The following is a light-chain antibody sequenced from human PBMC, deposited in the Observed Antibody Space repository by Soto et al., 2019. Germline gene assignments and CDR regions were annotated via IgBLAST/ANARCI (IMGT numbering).Light chain of an antibody. CDR3: QQYHNWPLT. Sequence: EIVMTQSPAALSVSPGEKTTLSCRASQSVSRNLAWYQQRPGQTPRLVIYGASTRATGIPVRFSASGSGTEFTLTISSLQSEDFEIYYCQQYHNWPLTFGGGTKVEIK. J-gene: IGKJ4*01. CDR2: GAS. V-gene: IGKV3-15*01. CDR1: QSVSRN.